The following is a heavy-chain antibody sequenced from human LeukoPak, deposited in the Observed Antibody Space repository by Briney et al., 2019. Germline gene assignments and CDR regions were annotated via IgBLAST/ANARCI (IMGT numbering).Heavy chain of an antibody. CDR2: IKQDGSEK. CDR3: ARPDNYGYYFEY. V-gene: IGHV3-7*01. J-gene: IGHJ4*02. D-gene: IGHD5-18*01. CDR1: GFTFSNYW. Sequence: PGGSLRLSCAASGFTFSNYWMSWVRQAPGKGLEWVANIKQDGSEKYYVDSVKGRFTISRDNAKNSLYLQMNSLRAEDTAVYYCARPDNYGYYFEYWGQGTLVTVSS.